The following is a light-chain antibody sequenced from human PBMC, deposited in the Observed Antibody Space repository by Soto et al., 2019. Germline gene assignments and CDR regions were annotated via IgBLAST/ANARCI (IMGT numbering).Light chain of an antibody. CDR1: SSDIGAYNY. J-gene: IGLJ2*01. CDR3: SSYAGTNDFVV. CDR2: EVT. V-gene: IGLV2-8*01. Sequence: QSALTQPPSASGSPGQSVIISCTGTSSDIGAYNYVSWYRQYPGKAPKLMIYEVTKRPAGVPDRLSGSKFGNTASLTVSGLQAEDEADYYCSSYAGTNDFVVFGGGTKLTVL.